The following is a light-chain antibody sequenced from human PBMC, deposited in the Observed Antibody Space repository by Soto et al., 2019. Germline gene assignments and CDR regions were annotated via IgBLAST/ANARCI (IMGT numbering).Light chain of an antibody. CDR1: SNDVGGYNF. CDR3: SSYAGSYTLV. Sequence: QSALTQPRSVSGSPGQSVTISCTGTSNDVGGYNFVSWYQQHPGKVPKLFIYDGSRRPSGVPDRFSGSKSGNTASLTISGLQAEDEADYYCSSYAGSYTLVFGGGTKLTVL. J-gene: IGLJ2*01. V-gene: IGLV2-11*01. CDR2: DGS.